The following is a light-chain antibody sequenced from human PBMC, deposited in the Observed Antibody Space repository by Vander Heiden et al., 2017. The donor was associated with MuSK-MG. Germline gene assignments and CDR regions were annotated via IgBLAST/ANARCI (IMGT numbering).Light chain of an antibody. CDR2: GAS. CDR3: QQYNNWPIT. Sequence: EIAMTQSPATLSVSPGERATLSCRASQSVSSNLAWYQQKPAQAPRLLIYGASTRATGITAGCSGSGSGTEFTLTISSRQSEDFAVYYCQQYNNWPITLGQGTRLEIK. J-gene: IGKJ5*01. V-gene: IGKV3-15*01. CDR1: QSVSSN.